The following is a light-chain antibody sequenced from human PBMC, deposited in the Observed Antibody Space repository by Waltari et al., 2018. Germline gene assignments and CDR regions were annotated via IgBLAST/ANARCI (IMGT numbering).Light chain of an antibody. CDR1: QTVRSY. CDR2: DAS. J-gene: IGKJ2*01. CDR3: QQRSNWPYT. V-gene: IGKV3-11*01. Sequence: EIVLTQSPATLSLSPGERDPLSCRASQTVRSYLAWYQQKPGQAPRLLIFDASSRAPGIPAKFSGSGSGTDFTLTVSNLEPEDFAVYYCQQRSNWPYTFGQGTRVEIK.